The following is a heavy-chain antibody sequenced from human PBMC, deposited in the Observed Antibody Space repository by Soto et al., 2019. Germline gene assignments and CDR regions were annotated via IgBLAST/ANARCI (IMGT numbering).Heavy chain of an antibody. Sequence: PGGSLRLSCAASGFTFSSYGMHWVRQAPGKGLEWVAVIWYDGSNKYYADSVKGRFTISRDNSKNTLYLQMNSLRAEDTAVYYCAKAPSMVRGVIAPYYFDYWGQGTLVTVSS. D-gene: IGHD3-10*01. CDR3: AKAPSMVRGVIAPYYFDY. J-gene: IGHJ4*02. CDR2: IWYDGSNK. V-gene: IGHV3-33*06. CDR1: GFTFSSYG.